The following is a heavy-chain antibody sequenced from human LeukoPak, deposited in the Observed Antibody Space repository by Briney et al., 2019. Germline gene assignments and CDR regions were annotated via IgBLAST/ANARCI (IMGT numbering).Heavy chain of an antibody. Sequence: GGSLRLSCAASGFTFSTYTMSWVRQAPGKGLEWVAKVNENGRETHYADSVRGRFTISRDNARNSVSLQMSNLRVEDTAVYYCAKDEVGGHFEYWGQGILVTVSS. CDR3: AKDEVGGHFEY. V-gene: IGHV3-7*01. J-gene: IGHJ4*02. CDR2: VNENGRET. CDR1: GFTFSTYT.